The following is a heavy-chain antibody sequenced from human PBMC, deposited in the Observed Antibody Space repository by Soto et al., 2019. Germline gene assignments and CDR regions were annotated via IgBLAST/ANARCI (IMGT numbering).Heavy chain of an antibody. Sequence: ASVKVSCKASGYTFTGYYIHWVRQVPGQGLEWMGWINPNSGGTNYAQKFQGWVTMTRDTSISTAYMELSRLRSDDTAVYYCARNPLIAAAGIGWFDPWGQGTLVTVSS. CDR1: GYTFTGYY. D-gene: IGHD6-13*01. J-gene: IGHJ5*02. V-gene: IGHV1-2*04. CDR3: ARNPLIAAAGIGWFDP. CDR2: INPNSGGT.